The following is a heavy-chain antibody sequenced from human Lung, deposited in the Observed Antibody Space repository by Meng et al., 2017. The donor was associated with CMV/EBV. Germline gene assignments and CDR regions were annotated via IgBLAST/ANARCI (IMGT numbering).Heavy chain of an antibody. CDR2: INPHSGDT. J-gene: IGHJ6*02. CDR3: ARLFHTTLGTNYYYGMDV. V-gene: IGHV1-2*02. CDR1: GYTFTGYN. Sequence: AXVXVSXXASGYTFTGYNIHWVRQAPGQGLEWMGWINPHSGDTKYSEKFEGRVTLTRDTSISTAYMELSRLRSDDTAVFFCARLFHTTLGTNYYYGMDVWGQGTTVXVSS. D-gene: IGHD3-10*01.